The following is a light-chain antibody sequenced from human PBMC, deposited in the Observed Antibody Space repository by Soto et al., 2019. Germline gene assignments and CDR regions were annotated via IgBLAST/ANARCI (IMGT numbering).Light chain of an antibody. CDR1: SSDVAAYNY. CDR2: EVT. J-gene: IGLJ1*01. CDR3: TSFTTTNTYV. V-gene: IGLV2-14*01. Sequence: QSVLTQPASVSGSPGQSITISCTGTSSDVAAYNYVSWYQQHSGKAPKLMIYEVTNRPSGVSNRFSGSKSGSTASLTISGLQAEDEADYYCTSFTTTNTYVFGSGTKVTV.